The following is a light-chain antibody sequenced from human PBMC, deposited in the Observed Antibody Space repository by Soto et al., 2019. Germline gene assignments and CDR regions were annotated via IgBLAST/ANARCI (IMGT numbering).Light chain of an antibody. Sequence: QSALTQPPSASGSPRQSVTISCTGTSSDVGGYNYVSWYQQHPGKVPKLMIYEVSKRPSGVPDRFSASKSGNTASLTVSGLQAEDEADYYCCSYAGSNKHVVFGGGTKLTVL. CDR1: SSDVGGYNY. J-gene: IGLJ2*01. CDR3: CSYAGSNKHVV. V-gene: IGLV2-8*01. CDR2: EVS.